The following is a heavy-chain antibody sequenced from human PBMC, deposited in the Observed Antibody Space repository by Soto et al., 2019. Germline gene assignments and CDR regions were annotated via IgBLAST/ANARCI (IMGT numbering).Heavy chain of an antibody. CDR1: GGSISSGGYS. CDR2: IYHSGSN. Sequence: QLQLQESGSGLVKPSQTLSLTCAVSGGSISSGGYSWSWIRQPPGQGLEWIGYIYHSGSNYYNPSLKSRITISIDRSMNQLSRKLSSVTAADTAVYYCARGMTTVTTLDYWGEGTLVTVSS. J-gene: IGHJ4*02. CDR3: ARGMTTVTTLDY. D-gene: IGHD4-4*01. V-gene: IGHV4-30-2*01.